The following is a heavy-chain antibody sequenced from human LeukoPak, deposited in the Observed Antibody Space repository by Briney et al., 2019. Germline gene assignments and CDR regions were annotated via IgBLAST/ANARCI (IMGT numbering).Heavy chain of an antibody. CDR2: IYYSGST. J-gene: IGHJ3*02. D-gene: IGHD3-3*01. CDR1: GGSISSGDYY. Sequence: PSQTLSLTCTVSGGSISSGDYYWSWIRQPPGKGLERIGYIYYSGSTYYNPSLKSRVTISVDTSKNQFSLKLSSVTAADTAVYYCARHSRITIFGVAINDAFDIWGQGTMVTVSS. CDR3: ARHSRITIFGVAINDAFDI. V-gene: IGHV4-30-4*08.